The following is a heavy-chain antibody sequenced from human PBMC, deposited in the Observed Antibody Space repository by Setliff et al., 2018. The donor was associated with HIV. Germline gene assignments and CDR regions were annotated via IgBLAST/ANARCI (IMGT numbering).Heavy chain of an antibody. CDR3: ARSTLPLPYYYIDV. D-gene: IGHD2-15*01. CDR2: IHISGST. CDR1: DGSISSFY. V-gene: IGHV4-4*09. Sequence: SETLSLTCSLSDGSISSFYWTWIRQPPGKGLEWIGYIHISGSTTYNPSLKSRVSISVDTSENQFSLTLTSVTAADSTVYFCARSTLPLPYYYIDVWGRGTTVTVSS. J-gene: IGHJ6*03.